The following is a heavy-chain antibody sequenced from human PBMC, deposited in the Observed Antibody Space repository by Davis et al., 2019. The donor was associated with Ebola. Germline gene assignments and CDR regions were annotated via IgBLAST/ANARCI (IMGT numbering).Heavy chain of an antibody. CDR1: GFTFSSYS. CDR2: ISSSSSTI. CDR3: ARGGSSTWTNFEY. J-gene: IGHJ4*02. D-gene: IGHD1-26*01. V-gene: IGHV3-48*02. Sequence: GESLISCAASGFTFSSYSMNWVRQAPGKGLEWVSYISSSSSTIYYADSVKGRFTISRDNAKNSLYLQMNSLRDEDTAVYYCARGGSSTWTNFEYWGQGTLVTVSS.